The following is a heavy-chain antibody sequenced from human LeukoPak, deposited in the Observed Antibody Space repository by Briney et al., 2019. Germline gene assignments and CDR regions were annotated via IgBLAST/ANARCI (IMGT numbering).Heavy chain of an antibody. Sequence: PGGSLRLSCAASGFTFSSYGMHWVRQAPGKGLEWVAVISCDGSNKYYADSVKGRFTISRDNSKNTLYLQMNSLRAEDTAVYYCAKATGEYYDTWGQGTLVTVSS. V-gene: IGHV3-30*18. D-gene: IGHD3-22*01. J-gene: IGHJ4*02. CDR1: GFTFSSYG. CDR2: ISCDGSNK. CDR3: AKATGEYYDT.